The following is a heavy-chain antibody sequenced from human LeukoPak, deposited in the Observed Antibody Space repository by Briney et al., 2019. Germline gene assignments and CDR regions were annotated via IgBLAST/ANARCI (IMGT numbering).Heavy chain of an antibody. D-gene: IGHD6-19*01. CDR2: IYYSGST. CDR3: ARPFSYSSGWYYFDY. Sequence: SETLSLTCTVSGGSISSSSYYWGWIRQPPGKGLEWIGSIYYSGSTYYNPFLKSRVTISVDTSKNQFSLKLSSVTAADTAVYYCARPFSYSSGWYYFDYWGQGTLVTVSS. V-gene: IGHV4-39*01. J-gene: IGHJ4*02. CDR1: GGSISSSSYY.